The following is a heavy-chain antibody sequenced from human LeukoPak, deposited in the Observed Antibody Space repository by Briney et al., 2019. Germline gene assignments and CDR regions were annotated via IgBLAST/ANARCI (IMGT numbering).Heavy chain of an antibody. Sequence: GGSLRLSCAASGFSFSNYGMSWVRQAPGKGLEWVSIISGRGTTTYYADSVKGHFTISRDNPKNTLYLHMSSLRAEDTAVYYCAKRVGAWIQLWSPHDAFDIWGQGTLVTVSS. CDR2: ISGRGTTT. J-gene: IGHJ3*02. D-gene: IGHD5-18*01. V-gene: IGHV3-23*01. CDR1: GFSFSNYG. CDR3: AKRVGAWIQLWSPHDAFDI.